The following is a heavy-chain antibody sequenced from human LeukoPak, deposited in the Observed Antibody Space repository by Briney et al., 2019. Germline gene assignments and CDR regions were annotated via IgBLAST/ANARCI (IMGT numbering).Heavy chain of an antibody. Sequence: SETLSLTCTVSGGSMNTNNYYWGWIRQPPGKGLEWIGSVYYSGTTYYNPSLKSRVTISVDTSKNQFSLKLSSVTAADTAVYYCARGAPGVSAFDIWGQGTMVTVSS. V-gene: IGHV4-39*07. J-gene: IGHJ3*02. D-gene: IGHD3-10*01. CDR3: ARGAPGVSAFDI. CDR2: VYYSGTT. CDR1: GGSMNTNNYY.